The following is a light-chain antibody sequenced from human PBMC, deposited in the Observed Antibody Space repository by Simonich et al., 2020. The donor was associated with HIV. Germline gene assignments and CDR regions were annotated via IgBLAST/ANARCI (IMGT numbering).Light chain of an antibody. CDR2: LGY. V-gene: IGKV2-28*01. CDR1: QILLHSNGYNY. J-gene: IGKJ2*01. Sequence: DIVMTQSPLSLPVTPGEPASISCRSSQILLHSNGYNYLDWYLQKPGQSPQLLIYLGYNRASGVPDRFSGSGSGTDFTLKISRVEAEDVGVYYCKQALQTPYTFGQGTKLEIK. CDR3: KQALQTPYT.